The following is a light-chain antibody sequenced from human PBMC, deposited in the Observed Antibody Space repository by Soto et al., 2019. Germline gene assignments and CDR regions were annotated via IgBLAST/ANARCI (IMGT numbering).Light chain of an antibody. V-gene: IGLV2-11*01. CDR3: CSYAGSYTPSYV. Sequence: QPVLTQPRSVSGSPGQSVTISCTGTSSDVGGYNYVSWYQQHPGKAPKLMIYDVSKRPSGVPDRFSGSKSGNTASLTISGLQAEDEADYYCCSYAGSYTPSYVFGTGTKLTVL. CDR2: DVS. J-gene: IGLJ1*01. CDR1: SSDVGGYNY.